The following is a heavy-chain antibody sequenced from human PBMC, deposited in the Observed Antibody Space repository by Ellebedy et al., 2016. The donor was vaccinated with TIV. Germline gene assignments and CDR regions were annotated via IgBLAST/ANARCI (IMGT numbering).Heavy chain of an antibody. Sequence: GESLKISCAVTGFTVSSNYMSWVRQDPGRGLEWVSVIYAGGTTDYVASVKGRFSISRDTSKNTLFLQMNSLRADDTAIYYCAVGRPNYGDFPSWGQGTLVTVSS. CDR2: IYAGGTT. J-gene: IGHJ5*02. CDR1: GFTVSSNY. V-gene: IGHV3-53*01. CDR3: AVGRPNYGDFPS. D-gene: IGHD4-17*01.